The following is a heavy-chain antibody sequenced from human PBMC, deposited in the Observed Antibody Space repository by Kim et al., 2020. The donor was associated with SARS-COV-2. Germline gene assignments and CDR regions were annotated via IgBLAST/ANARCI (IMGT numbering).Heavy chain of an antibody. CDR3: ARRDFWSTYPFDH. D-gene: IGHD3-3*01. CDR1: GFTFSRYA. Sequence: GGSLRLSCATSGFTFSRYALHWVRQPPGRGLEWVAVISSDGTIQHYVDSVKGRFTISRDNSENTIFLQMNSLTPDDTAVYYCARRDFWSTYPFDHCGQGT. CDR2: ISSDGTIQ. J-gene: IGHJ4*02. V-gene: IGHV3-30-3*01.